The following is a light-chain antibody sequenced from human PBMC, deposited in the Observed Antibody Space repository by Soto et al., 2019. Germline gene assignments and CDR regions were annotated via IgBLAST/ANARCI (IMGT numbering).Light chain of an antibody. J-gene: IGLJ2*01. CDR2: EVR. Sequence: QSVLTQPASVSGSPGQSITISCTGTSSDVGGYNYVSWYQQHPGKVPKLMIYEVRHRPSGVSDRFSGSKSGNTASLTISGLQAEDEADYYCSSYTTSSTLVVFGGGTKLTVL. V-gene: IGLV2-14*01. CDR1: SSDVGGYNY. CDR3: SSYTTSSTLVV.